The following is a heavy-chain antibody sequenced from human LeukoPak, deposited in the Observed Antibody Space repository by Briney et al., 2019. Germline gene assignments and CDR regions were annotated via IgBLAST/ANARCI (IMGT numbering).Heavy chain of an antibody. CDR3: ARPAGSSSWGGLGYYFDY. V-gene: IGHV4-39*01. D-gene: IGHD6-6*01. J-gene: IGHJ4*02. CDR2: IYYSGST. CDR1: GGSISSSSYY. Sequence: SETLSLTCTVSGGSISSSSYYWGWIRQPPGKGLGWIGSIYYSGSTYYNPSLKSRVTISVDTSKNQFSLKLSSVTAADTAVYYCARPAGSSSWGGLGYYFDYWGQGTLVTVSS.